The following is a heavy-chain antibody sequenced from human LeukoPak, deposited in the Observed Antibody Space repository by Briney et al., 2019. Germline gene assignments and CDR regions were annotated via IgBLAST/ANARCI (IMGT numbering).Heavy chain of an antibody. D-gene: IGHD6-19*01. CDR1: GYTFTSYG. Sequence: ASVKVSCKASGYTFTSYGISWVRQAPGQGLEWMGWISAYNGNTNYAQKLQGRVTMTTDTSTSTAYMELRSLRSDDTAVYYCARDRGSQWLVRVFDYWGQGTLVTVSS. J-gene: IGHJ4*02. V-gene: IGHV1-18*01. CDR2: ISAYNGNT. CDR3: ARDRGSQWLVRVFDY.